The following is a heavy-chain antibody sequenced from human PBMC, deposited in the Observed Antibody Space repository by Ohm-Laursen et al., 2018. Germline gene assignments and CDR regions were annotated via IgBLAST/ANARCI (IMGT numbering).Heavy chain of an antibody. J-gene: IGHJ5*02. D-gene: IGHD3-9*01. CDR1: GGSISAYY. Sequence: SGALSLTCTVSGGSISAYYWSWIRQPAGKGLEWIGRIYTSGTTNYNPSLKSRVTMSLDTSKNQFSLKLSSVTAADTAVYYCARDNYDILTENWFDPWGRGTLVTVSS. CDR2: IYTSGTT. CDR3: ARDNYDILTENWFDP. V-gene: IGHV4-4*07.